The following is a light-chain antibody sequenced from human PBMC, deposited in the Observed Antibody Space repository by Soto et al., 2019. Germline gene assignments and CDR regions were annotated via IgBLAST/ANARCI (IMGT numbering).Light chain of an antibody. CDR2: SSD. CDR1: NSNIGINT. V-gene: IGLV1-44*01. CDR3: VAWDDRLNGWV. Sequence: QSVLIQPPSASGTPGQRVTISCSGRNSNIGINTVSWYHQGPGTAPKVVIYSSDHRPSGVPDRLSASKSGTSASLAISGLQYADEGDYYCVAWDDRLNGWVVGGGTKLTVL. J-gene: IGLJ3*02.